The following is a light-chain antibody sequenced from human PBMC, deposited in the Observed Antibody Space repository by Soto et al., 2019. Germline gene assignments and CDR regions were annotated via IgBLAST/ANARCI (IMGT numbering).Light chain of an antibody. CDR1: QSFSSSY. CDR2: GGS. J-gene: IGKJ1*01. V-gene: IGKV3-20*01. CDR3: QQYGGSSTWT. Sequence: EILLTQSPDTLSLSPGERATLSCRASQSFSSSYLAWYQQKPGQAPRLLIYGGSSRALGIPDRFIGSGSGTDFTLTISRLEPEDFAVYYCQQYGGSSTWTFGQGTKVDIK.